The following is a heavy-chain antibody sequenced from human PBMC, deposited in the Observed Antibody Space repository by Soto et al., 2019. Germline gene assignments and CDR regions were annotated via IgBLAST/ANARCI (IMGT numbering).Heavy chain of an antibody. J-gene: IGHJ4*01. Sequence: SVKVSCKASGDTFTIFAISWVRQAPGQGLEWMGGIIPTIGTTNYAQRFQGRITITGDESTGTAYMELSSLKSEDTAVYYCARDLGSGYDPGDYWG. CDR2: IIPTIGTT. D-gene: IGHD5-12*01. CDR1: GDTFTIFA. V-gene: IGHV1-69*13. CDR3: ARDLGSGYDPGDY.